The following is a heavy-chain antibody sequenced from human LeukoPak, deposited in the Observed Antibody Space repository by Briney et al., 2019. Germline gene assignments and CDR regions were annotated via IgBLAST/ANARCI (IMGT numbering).Heavy chain of an antibody. Sequence: PGGSLRLSCAASGFSFSSYWMSWVRQAPGVGLEWVANINLDGSEKYYLDSVKGRFTISRDNAKNSLYLQMNSLRAEDTAVYYCARVEVVIDYWGQGTLVSVSS. CDR2: INLDGSEK. J-gene: IGHJ4*02. V-gene: IGHV3-7*02. CDR3: ARVEVVIDY. D-gene: IGHD3-3*01. CDR1: GFSFSSYW.